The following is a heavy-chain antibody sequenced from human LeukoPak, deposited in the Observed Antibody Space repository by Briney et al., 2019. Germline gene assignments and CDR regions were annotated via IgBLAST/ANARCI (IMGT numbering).Heavy chain of an antibody. V-gene: IGHV3-21*01. CDR2: ISSSSSYI. Sequence: GGSLRLSCAASGFTLSSYSMNWVRQAPGKGLEWVSSISSSSSYIYYADSVKGRFTISRDNAKNSLYLQMNSLRAEDTAVYYCAKFARSSSWYPGDYFDYWGQGTLVTVSS. J-gene: IGHJ4*02. D-gene: IGHD6-13*01. CDR1: GFTLSSYS. CDR3: AKFARSSSWYPGDYFDY.